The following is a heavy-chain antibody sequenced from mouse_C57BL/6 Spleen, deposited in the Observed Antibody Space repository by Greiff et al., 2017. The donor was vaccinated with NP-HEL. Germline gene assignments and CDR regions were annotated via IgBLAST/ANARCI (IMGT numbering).Heavy chain of an antibody. CDR2: IDPETGGT. Sequence: VHLVESGAELVRPGASVTLSCKASGYTFTDYEMHWVKQTPVHGLEWIGAIDPETGGTAYNQKFKGKAILTADKSSSTAYMELRSLTSEDSAVYYCTRCPLGRYAMDYWGQGTSVTVSS. V-gene: IGHV1-15*01. CDR3: TRCPLGRYAMDY. D-gene: IGHD4-1*01. J-gene: IGHJ4*01. CDR1: GYTFTDYE.